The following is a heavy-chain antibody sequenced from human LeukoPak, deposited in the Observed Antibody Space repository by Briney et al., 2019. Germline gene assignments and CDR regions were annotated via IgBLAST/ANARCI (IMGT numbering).Heavy chain of an antibody. Sequence: GGSLRLSCAASGFTFSTYSMSWVRLAPGKGLEWVSGISGSGANTYYADSVKGRFTISRDNSKNTLYLQMNSLRAEDTAVFYCAKYPASGGYFDYWGQGTLATVSS. D-gene: IGHD6-13*01. CDR2: ISGSGANT. CDR3: AKYPASGGYFDY. CDR1: GFTFSTYS. J-gene: IGHJ4*02. V-gene: IGHV3-23*01.